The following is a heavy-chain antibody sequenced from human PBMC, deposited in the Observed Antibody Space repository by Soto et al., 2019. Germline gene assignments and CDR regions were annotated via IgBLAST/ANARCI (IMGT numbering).Heavy chain of an antibody. CDR3: ARTGLLYGMDV. Sequence: QVQLVESGGGVVQPGRSLRLSCAASGFIFSSYAMHWVRQAPGKGLEWVAVISYDGSNKYYADSVKGRFTISRDNSKNTRYLQMNSLRAEDTAVYYSARTGLLYGMDVWGQGTTVTVSS. CDR1: GFIFSSYA. CDR2: ISYDGSNK. V-gene: IGHV3-30-3*01. J-gene: IGHJ6*02. D-gene: IGHD1-26*01.